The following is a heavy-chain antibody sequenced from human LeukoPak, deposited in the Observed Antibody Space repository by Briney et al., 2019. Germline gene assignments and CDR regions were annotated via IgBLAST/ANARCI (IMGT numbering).Heavy chain of an antibody. D-gene: IGHD6-19*01. Sequence: SETLSLTCTVSGGSISSSSYYWSWIRQPPGKGLEWIGYIYYSGSTNYNPSLKSRVTISVDTSKNQFSLKLSSVTAADTAVYYCASAAVAGQIDYWGQGTLVTVSS. CDR1: GGSISSSSYY. CDR2: IYYSGST. V-gene: IGHV4-61*01. CDR3: ASAAVAGQIDY. J-gene: IGHJ4*02.